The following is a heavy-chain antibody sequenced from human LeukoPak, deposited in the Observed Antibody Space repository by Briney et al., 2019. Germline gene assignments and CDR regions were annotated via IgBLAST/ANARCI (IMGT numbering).Heavy chain of an antibody. CDR2: IIPIFGTA. CDR3: ARDTSAAAGTSWYYFDY. Sequence: SVKVSCKASGGTFSSYAISWVRQAPGQGLEWVGGIIPIFGTANYAQKFQGRVTITADESTSTAYMELSSLRSEDTAVYYCARDTSAAAGTSWYYFDYWGQGTLVTVSS. CDR1: GGTFSSYA. J-gene: IGHJ4*02. V-gene: IGHV1-69*13. D-gene: IGHD6-13*01.